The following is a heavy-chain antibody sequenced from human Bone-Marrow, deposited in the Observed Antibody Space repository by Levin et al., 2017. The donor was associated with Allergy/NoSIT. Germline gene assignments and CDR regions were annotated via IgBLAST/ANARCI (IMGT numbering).Heavy chain of an antibody. CDR3: ARVSTSDIYYLDN. CDR2: IRKKVHSYTT. CDR1: GFTFSDHY. J-gene: IGHJ4*02. Sequence: GESLKISCAASGFTFSDHYMDWVRQAPGKGLEWVAHIRKKVHSYTTEYAASVKGRFTVSRDDSKNLLYLQMNNLRNEDTALYYCARVSTSDIYYLDNWGQGTLVTVSS. V-gene: IGHV3-72*01. D-gene: IGHD5/OR15-5a*01.